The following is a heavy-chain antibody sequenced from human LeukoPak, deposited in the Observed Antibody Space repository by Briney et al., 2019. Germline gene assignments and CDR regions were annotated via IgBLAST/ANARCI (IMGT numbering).Heavy chain of an antibody. CDR3: ASGRVSGTEDDAFDI. CDR2: IYTSGST. D-gene: IGHD6-13*01. V-gene: IGHV4-61*02. Sequence: PSETLSLTCTVSGGSISSGSYYWSWIRQPAGKGLEWIERIYTSGSTNYNPSLKNRITISVDTSKNQFSLKLSSVTAADTAVYYCASGRVSGTEDDAFDIRGQGTMVTVSS. CDR1: GGSISSGSYY. J-gene: IGHJ3*02.